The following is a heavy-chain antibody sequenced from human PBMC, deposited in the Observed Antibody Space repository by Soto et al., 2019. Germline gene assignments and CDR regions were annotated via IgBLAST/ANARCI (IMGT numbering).Heavy chain of an antibody. CDR3: ASSLWFGELAPLFYYYGMDV. V-gene: IGHV4-4*02. CDR1: GDSLHSNW. D-gene: IGHD3-10*01. J-gene: IGHJ6*02. Sequence: SETLSLTCSVSGDSLHSNWWSWVRQPPGKGLEWIGEIYHSGSTNYNPSLKSRVTISVDKSKNQFSLKLSSVTAADTAVYYCASSLWFGELAPLFYYYGMDVWGQGTTVTVSS. CDR2: IYHSGST.